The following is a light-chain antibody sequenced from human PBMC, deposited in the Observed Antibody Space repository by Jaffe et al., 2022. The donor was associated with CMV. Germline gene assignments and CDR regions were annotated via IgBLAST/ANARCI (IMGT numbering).Light chain of an antibody. CDR3: QQYGSSIS. CDR2: ATS. CDR1: QSLRNSY. V-gene: IGKV3-20*01. Sequence: EIVLTQSPGTLSLSPGDRATLSCRASQSLRNSYLAWYQQKPGQAPRLLIYATSRRATDTPDRFSGSGSGTDFTLTINRLEPVDFAVYYCQQYGSSISFGQGTKVETK. J-gene: IGKJ1*01.